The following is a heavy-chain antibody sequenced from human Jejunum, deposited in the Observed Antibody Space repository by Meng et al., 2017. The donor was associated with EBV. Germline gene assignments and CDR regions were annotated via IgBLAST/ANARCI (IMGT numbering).Heavy chain of an antibody. D-gene: IGHD4-17*01. Sequence: PSHPISLTFTVSGATYLNGGPYWHSFRQPPGTGLQLNRYIFYTGNTYYNPSLKRRVTISFDISKNQFSLNLTSVTAADTAVYYCARDTTGDYGWVDHWGQGTLVTVSS. CDR2: IFYTGNT. CDR3: ARDTTGDYGWVDH. J-gene: IGHJ5*02. CDR1: GATYLNGGPY. V-gene: IGHV4-30-4*01.